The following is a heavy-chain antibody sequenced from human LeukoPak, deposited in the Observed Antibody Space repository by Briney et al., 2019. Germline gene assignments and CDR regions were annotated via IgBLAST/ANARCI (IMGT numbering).Heavy chain of an antibody. V-gene: IGHV3-48*03. CDR1: GFTFSSYE. D-gene: IGHD6-13*01. Sequence: GRSLRLSCAASGFTFSSYEMNWVSQAPGKGMEWDSYISSSGSTIYYADSVKGRFTISRDNAKNSLYLQMNSLRAEDTAVYYCARGLTAAGTSGFDYWGQGTLVTVSS. J-gene: IGHJ4*02. CDR3: ARGLTAAGTSGFDY. CDR2: ISSSGSTI.